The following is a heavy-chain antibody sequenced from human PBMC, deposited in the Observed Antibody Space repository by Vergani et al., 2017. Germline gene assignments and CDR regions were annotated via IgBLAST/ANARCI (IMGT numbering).Heavy chain of an antibody. CDR2: ISYDGSNK. J-gene: IGHJ1*01. CDR3: AKGTVEWLVLLTPEYFQH. Sequence: QVQLVESGGGVVQPGRSLRLSCAASGFTFSSYGMHWVRQAPGKGLEWVAVISYDGSNKYYADSVKGRFTISRDNSKNTLYLQMNSLRAEDTAVYYCAKGTVEWLVLLTPEYFQHWGQGTLGTVSS. D-gene: IGHD6-19*01. V-gene: IGHV3-30*18. CDR1: GFTFSSYG.